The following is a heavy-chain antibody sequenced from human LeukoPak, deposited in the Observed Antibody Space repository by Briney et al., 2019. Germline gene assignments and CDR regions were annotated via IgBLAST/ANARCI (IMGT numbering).Heavy chain of an antibody. CDR2: INTNTGNP. CDR1: EYTFTSYA. CDR3: ARGPRYCSSTSCYFPWFDP. V-gene: IGHV7-4-1*01. D-gene: IGHD2-2*01. Sequence: ASVKVSCKASEYTFTSYAMNWVRQAPGQGLEWMGWINTNTGNPTYAQGFTGRFVFSLDTSVSTAYLQICSLKAEDTAVYYCARGPRYCSSTSCYFPWFDPWGQGTLVTVSS. J-gene: IGHJ5*02.